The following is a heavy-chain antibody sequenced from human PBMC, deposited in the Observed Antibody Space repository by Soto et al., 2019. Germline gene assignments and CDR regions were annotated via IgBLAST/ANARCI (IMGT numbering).Heavy chain of an antibody. Sequence: EVQLLESGGGLVQPGGSLRLSCAASGFTFSSYAMSWVRQAPGKGLEWVSAISGSGGSTYYADSVKGRFTISRDNSKNTLYLQMNSLRAEDTALYYCAKNGRDGYSLDYWGQGTLVTVSS. CDR2: ISGSGGST. J-gene: IGHJ4*02. D-gene: IGHD5-18*01. V-gene: IGHV3-23*01. CDR1: GFTFSSYA. CDR3: AKNGRDGYSLDY.